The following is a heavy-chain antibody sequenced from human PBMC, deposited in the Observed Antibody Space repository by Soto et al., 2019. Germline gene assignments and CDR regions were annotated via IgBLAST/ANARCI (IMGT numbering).Heavy chain of an antibody. D-gene: IGHD2-21*02. Sequence: SETLSLTCIVSGESISSSSYYWGWIRQPPGKGLEWIGSIYYSGRTYYNPSFKSRVTISIDTSKNQFSLKLSSVTTTDTAVYYCARQRTTVVTQAYFDHWGQGALVTVPS. CDR1: GESISSSSYY. V-gene: IGHV4-39*01. J-gene: IGHJ4*02. CDR2: IYYSGRT. CDR3: ARQRTTVVTQAYFDH.